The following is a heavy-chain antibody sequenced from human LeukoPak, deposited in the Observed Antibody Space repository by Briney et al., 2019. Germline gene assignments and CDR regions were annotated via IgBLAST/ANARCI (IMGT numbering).Heavy chain of an antibody. Sequence: SETLSLTCTVSGGSISSYYWSWIRQPAGKGLEWIGRIYTSGSTNYNPSLKSRVTISVDTSKNQFSLKLSSVTAADAAVYYCARDSPLYCSSTSCSPYYYYYMDVWGKGTTVTVSS. J-gene: IGHJ6*03. CDR2: IYTSGST. CDR1: GGSISSYY. D-gene: IGHD2-2*01. V-gene: IGHV4-4*07. CDR3: ARDSPLYCSSTSCSPYYYYYMDV.